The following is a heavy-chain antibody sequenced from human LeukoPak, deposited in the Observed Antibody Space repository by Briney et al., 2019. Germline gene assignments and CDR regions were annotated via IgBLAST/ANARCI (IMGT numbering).Heavy chain of an antibody. CDR3: ARSRPGTEAGQPNFDY. CDR2: ISSISSII. J-gene: IGHJ4*02. Sequence: GGSLRLSCAASGFTFSTYSMSWVRQAPGKGLEWVSYISSISSIIYYADSVKGRFTISRDNAKSSLHLQMNSLGAEDTAVYYCARSRPGTEAGQPNFDYWGRGTLVTVSS. D-gene: IGHD6-13*01. V-gene: IGHV3-48*01. CDR1: GFTFSTYS.